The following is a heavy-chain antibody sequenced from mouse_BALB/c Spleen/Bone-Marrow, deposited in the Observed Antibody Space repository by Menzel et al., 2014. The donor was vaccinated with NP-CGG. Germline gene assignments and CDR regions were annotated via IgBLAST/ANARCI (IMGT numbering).Heavy chain of an antibody. CDR3: TVSLTLYYFDY. CDR1: GYSFTSYW. J-gene: IGHJ2*01. D-gene: IGHD5-1*01. V-gene: IGHV1-5*01. CDR2: IYPGNSNT. Sequence: EVQLQQSGTVLARPGASVKMSCKASGYSFTSYWIHWVKQRPGQGLEWIGAIYPGNSNTNYNQKFTGKAKLTAVTSASTAYMELSSLTNEDSAVYYCTVSLTLYYFDYWGQGTTLTVSS.